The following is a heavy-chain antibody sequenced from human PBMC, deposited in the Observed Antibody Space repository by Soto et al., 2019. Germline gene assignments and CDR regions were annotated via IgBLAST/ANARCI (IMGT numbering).Heavy chain of an antibody. CDR3: ARRVQTLNWFGP. CDR2: INPSGGST. V-gene: IGHV1-46*02. D-gene: IGHD1-1*01. Sequence: QVQLVQSGAEVKKPGASVKVSCKASGYTFNSYYMHWVRQAPGQGLEWMGIINPSGGSTSYAQKFQGRVTMTRDTSTSTVYMELSSLRSEDTAVYYCARRVQTLNWFGPWGQGTLVTVSS. J-gene: IGHJ5*02. CDR1: GYTFNSYY.